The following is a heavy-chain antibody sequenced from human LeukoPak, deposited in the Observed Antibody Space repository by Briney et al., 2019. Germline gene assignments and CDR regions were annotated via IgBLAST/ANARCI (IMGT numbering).Heavy chain of an antibody. D-gene: IGHD4-17*01. CDR2: INPNSGGT. Sequence: ASVKVSCKASGYTFTGYNMHWVRQAPGQGLEWMGWINPNSGGTNYAQKFQGRVTMTRDTSISTAYMGLSRLRSDDTAVYYCARGYGDPPLLIPPFDPWGQGTLVTVSS. CDR1: GYTFTGYN. V-gene: IGHV1-2*02. CDR3: ARGYGDPPLLIPPFDP. J-gene: IGHJ5*02.